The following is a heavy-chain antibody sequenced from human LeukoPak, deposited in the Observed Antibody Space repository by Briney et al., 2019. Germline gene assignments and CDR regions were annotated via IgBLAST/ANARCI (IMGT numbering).Heavy chain of an antibody. V-gene: IGHV4-59*01. CDR2: IYYSGST. CDR1: GGSISSYY. J-gene: IGHJ6*02. Sequence: PSETLSLTCTVSGGSISSYYWSWIRQPPGKGLEWIGYIYYSGSTNYNPSLKSRVTISVDTSKSQFSLKLSSVTAADTAVYYCARADSSGYPNYYYYYGMDVWGQGTTVTVSS. CDR3: ARADSSGYPNYYYYYGMDV. D-gene: IGHD3-22*01.